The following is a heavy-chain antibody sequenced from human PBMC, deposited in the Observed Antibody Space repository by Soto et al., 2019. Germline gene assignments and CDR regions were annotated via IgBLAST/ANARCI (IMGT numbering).Heavy chain of an antibody. J-gene: IGHJ6*02. CDR3: ARALVRGLMDV. Sequence: EVQVVESGGGLVQPGGSLRLSCAASGFTVSDNSMSWVRQAAGKGLEWVSIFYNGGSTYYADSVEGRFTISRDNSKNMLYLQMNSLRAEDTGVYYCARALVRGLMDVWGQGTTVTVSS. CDR2: FYNGGST. D-gene: IGHD3-10*01. CDR1: GFTVSDNS. V-gene: IGHV3-66*01.